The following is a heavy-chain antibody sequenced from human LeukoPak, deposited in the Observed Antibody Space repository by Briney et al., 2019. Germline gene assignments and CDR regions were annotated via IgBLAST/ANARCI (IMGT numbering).Heavy chain of an antibody. CDR1: GGSITSGGYY. J-gene: IGHJ4*02. Sequence: PSETLSLTCTVSGGSITSGGYYWSWIRQHPGKGLEWIGYIYYTGSTYYNPSLKRRVTILADTSKNQFSLELSSVSAADTAVYYCARGHEGGGSCYVDYWGQGTLVTVSS. CDR3: ARGHEGGGSCYVDY. CDR2: IYYTGST. V-gene: IGHV4-31*03. D-gene: IGHD2-15*01.